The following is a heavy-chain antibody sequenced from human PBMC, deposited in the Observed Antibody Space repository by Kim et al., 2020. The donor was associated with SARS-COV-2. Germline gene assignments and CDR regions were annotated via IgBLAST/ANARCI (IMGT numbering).Heavy chain of an antibody. Sequence: GGSLRLSCAASGFTFSSYSMNWVRQAPGKGLEWVSSISSSSSYIYYADSVKGRFTISRDNAKNSLYLQMNSLRAEDTAVYYCARDSVLLPHYYYYGMDVWGHGNTVTVSS. CDR2: ISSSSSYI. D-gene: IGHD1-26*01. CDR3: ARDSVLLPHYYYYGMDV. J-gene: IGHJ6*02. V-gene: IGHV3-21*01. CDR1: GFTFSSYS.